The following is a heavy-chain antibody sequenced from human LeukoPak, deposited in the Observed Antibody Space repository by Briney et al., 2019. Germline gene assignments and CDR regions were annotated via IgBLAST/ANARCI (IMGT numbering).Heavy chain of an antibody. CDR3: ARGRSFQH. CDR2: INHSGST. CDR1: GGSISSGGYY. Sequence: SETLSLTCTVSGGSISSGGYYWSWIRQPPGKGLEWIGEINHSGSTNYNPSLKSRVTISVDTSKNQFSLKLSSVTAADTAVYYCARGRSFQHWGQGTLVTVSS. J-gene: IGHJ1*01. V-gene: IGHV4-39*07.